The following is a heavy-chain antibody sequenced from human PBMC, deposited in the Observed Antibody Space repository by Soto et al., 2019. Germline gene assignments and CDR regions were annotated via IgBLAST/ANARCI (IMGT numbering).Heavy chain of an antibody. D-gene: IGHD4-17*01. Sequence: SETLSLTCTVSGDSISSGGYYWSWIRQHPGKGLEWIGYIYYSGSTYYNPSLKSRVTISVDTSKNQFSLKLSSVTAADTAVYYCARSSQSTVNTFDYWGQGTLVTVSS. J-gene: IGHJ4*02. CDR1: GDSISSGGYY. CDR3: ARSSQSTVNTFDY. CDR2: IYYSGST. V-gene: IGHV4-31*03.